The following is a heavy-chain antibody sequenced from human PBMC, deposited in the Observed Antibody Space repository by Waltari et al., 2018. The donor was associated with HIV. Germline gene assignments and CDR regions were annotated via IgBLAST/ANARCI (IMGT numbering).Heavy chain of an antibody. CDR1: VFTFNNYG. CDR3: ARAAYGDYNSFDY. J-gene: IGHJ4*02. D-gene: IGHD4-17*01. Sequence: QVQLVESGGGVVQPGRSLRLSCAAAVFTFNNYGMHWVRQAPGKGLEWVAVIWYDGSNKYYADSVKGRFTISRDNSKNTVYLQMNSLRAEDTAVYYCARAAYGDYNSFDYWGQGTLATVSS. V-gene: IGHV3-33*01. CDR2: IWYDGSNK.